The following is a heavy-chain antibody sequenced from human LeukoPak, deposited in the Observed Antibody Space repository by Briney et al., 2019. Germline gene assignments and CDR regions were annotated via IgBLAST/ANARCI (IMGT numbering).Heavy chain of an antibody. CDR2: IYYSGST. CDR3: ARSMTTVTTPYFDY. V-gene: IGHV4-30-4*08. Sequence: SWIRQPPGKGLEWIGYIYYSGSTYYNPPLKSRVTISVDTSKNQFSLKLSSVTAADTAVYYCARSMTTVTTPYFDYWGQGTLVTVSS. D-gene: IGHD4-17*01. J-gene: IGHJ4*02.